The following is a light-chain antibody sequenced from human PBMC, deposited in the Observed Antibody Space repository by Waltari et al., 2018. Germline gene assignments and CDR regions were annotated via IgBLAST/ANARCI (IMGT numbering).Light chain of an antibody. CDR3: QQDDTLPRVT. J-gene: IGKJ4*02. Sequence: EIVLTQSPGTLSLSPGEGATLSCRASRYVNIRYLAWYQQKPGQAPRLLLYDTSSRAPGIPGRFSGNGSGRDFTLTISRLEPEDFAVYYCQQDDTLPRVTFGGGTKVEIK. CDR2: DTS. CDR1: RYVNIRY. V-gene: IGKV3-20*01.